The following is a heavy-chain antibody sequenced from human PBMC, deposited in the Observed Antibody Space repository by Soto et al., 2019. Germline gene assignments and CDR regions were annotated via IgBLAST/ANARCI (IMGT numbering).Heavy chain of an antibody. V-gene: IGHV4-59*01. D-gene: IGHD3-10*01. J-gene: IGHJ4*02. Sequence: QVQLQESGPGLVKPSETLSLTCTVSGGSISSYYWSWIRQPPGKGLEWIGYIYYSGSTNYNPSLKSRVTISVDTSKNQFSLKLSSVTAADTAVYYCARDYYGSGSYYPYWGQGTLVIVSS. CDR1: GGSISSYY. CDR2: IYYSGST. CDR3: ARDYYGSGSYYPY.